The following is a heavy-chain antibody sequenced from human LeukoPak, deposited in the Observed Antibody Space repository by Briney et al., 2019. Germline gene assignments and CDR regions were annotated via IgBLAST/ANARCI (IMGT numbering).Heavy chain of an antibody. Sequence: ASVKVSCKASGYTFTGYSMHWVRQAPGQGLEWLGWINPNSGDTNYAQKFQGRVTMTRDTAIRTAYMEMSRLTSDDTAMYYCASDIGSQSPELGLDYWGQGTLVTVSS. CDR1: GYTFTGYS. CDR2: INPNSGDT. CDR3: ASDIGSQSPELGLDY. D-gene: IGHD1-14*01. J-gene: IGHJ4*02. V-gene: IGHV1-2*02.